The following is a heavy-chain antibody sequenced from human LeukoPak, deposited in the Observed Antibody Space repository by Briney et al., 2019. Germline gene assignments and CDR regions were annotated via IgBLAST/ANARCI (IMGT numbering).Heavy chain of an antibody. D-gene: IGHD2-2*02. V-gene: IGHV4-34*01. CDR2: INHSGST. CDR1: GGSFSGYY. J-gene: IGHJ6*02. Sequence: SETLSLTCAVYGGSFSGYYWSWIRQPPGKGLEWIGEINHSGSTNYNPSLKSRVTISVDASKNQFSLKLSSVTAADTAVYYCARGSIVVVPAAIRFRYYYYGMDVWGQGTTVTVSS. CDR3: ARGSIVVVPAAIRFRYYYYGMDV.